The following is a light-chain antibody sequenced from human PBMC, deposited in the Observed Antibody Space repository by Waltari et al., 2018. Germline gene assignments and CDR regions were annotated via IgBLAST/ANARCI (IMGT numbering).Light chain of an antibody. CDR3: QQRSNWPIS. J-gene: IGKJ5*01. CDR1: QSVSDS. CDR2: AAS. V-gene: IGKV3-11*01. Sequence: EIVLTQSPATLSLSPGERATLSCRASQSVSDSLAWYQQKPGQAPRLLISAASNRATGIPARFSGSGSGTDFTLTISSLEPEDFAFYYCQQRSNWPISFGQGTRLEIK.